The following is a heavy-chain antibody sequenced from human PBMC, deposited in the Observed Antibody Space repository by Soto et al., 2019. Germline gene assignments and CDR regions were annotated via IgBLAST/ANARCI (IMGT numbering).Heavy chain of an antibody. CDR3: ARLSGIAAAGTLVDY. J-gene: IGHJ4*02. D-gene: IGHD6-13*01. CDR1: GGSISSSSYY. Sequence: SETLSLTCTVSGGSISSSSYYWGWIRQPPGKGLEWIGSIYYSGSTYYNPSLKSRVTISVDTSKNQFSLKLSSVTAADTAVYYCARLSGIAAAGTLVDYWGQGTLVTVSS. V-gene: IGHV4-39*01. CDR2: IYYSGST.